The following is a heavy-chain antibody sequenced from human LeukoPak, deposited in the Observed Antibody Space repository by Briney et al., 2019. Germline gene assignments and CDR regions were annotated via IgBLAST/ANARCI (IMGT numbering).Heavy chain of an antibody. V-gene: IGHV4-30-4*08. J-gene: IGHJ4*02. CDR2: IYYSGST. CDR3: ATWGSSGYYYVYFDY. Sequence: SQTLSLTCTVSGGSISSGDYYWSWIRQPPGKDLEWIGYIYYSGSTYYNPSLKSRVTISVDTSKNQFSLKLNSVTAADTAVYYCATWGSSGYYYVYFDYWGQGTLVTVSS. CDR1: GGSISSGDYY. D-gene: IGHD3-22*01.